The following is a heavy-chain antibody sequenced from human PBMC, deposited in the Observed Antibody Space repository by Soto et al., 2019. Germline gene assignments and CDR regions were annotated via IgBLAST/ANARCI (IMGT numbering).Heavy chain of an antibody. CDR1: GFSFSTYA. CDR3: ARGSSSSWYYFDF. D-gene: IGHD6-13*01. V-gene: IGHV3-30-3*01. Sequence: QVQLVESGGGVVQPGRSLRLSCAASGFSFSTYAMHWVRQAPGKGLEWVAVISYDGSNKYYADSVKGRFTISRDNSKNTLYLQMNSLRAEDTAVYYCARGSSSSWYYFDFWGQGTLVTVSS. CDR2: ISYDGSNK. J-gene: IGHJ4*02.